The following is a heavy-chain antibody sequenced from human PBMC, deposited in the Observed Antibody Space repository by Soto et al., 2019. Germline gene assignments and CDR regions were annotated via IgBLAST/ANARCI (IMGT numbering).Heavy chain of an antibody. J-gene: IGHJ6*02. CDR2: IYYSGST. CDR3: ARLYCSSTSCYFYYYYYGMDV. CDR1: GSSISSSSYY. D-gene: IGHD2-2*01. V-gene: IGHV4-39*01. Sequence: PSETLSLTCTVSGSSISSSSYYWGWIRQPPGKGLEWIGSIYYSGSTYYNPSLKSRVTISVDTSKNQFSLKLSSVTAADTAVYYCARLYCSSTSCYFYYYYYGMDVWGQGTTVTVSS.